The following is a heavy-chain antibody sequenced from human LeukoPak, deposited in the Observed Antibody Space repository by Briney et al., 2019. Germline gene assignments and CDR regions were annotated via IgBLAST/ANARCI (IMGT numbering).Heavy chain of an antibody. CDR1: GGSISSYY. CDR2: IYYSGST. D-gene: IGHD2-21*01. V-gene: IGHV4-59*08. CDR3: ASSPGDDGFDY. Sequence: PSETLSLTCTVSGGSISSYYWSWIWQPPGKGLEWIGYIYYSGSTNYNPSLKSRVTISVDTSKNQFSLKLSSVTAADTAVYYCASSPGDDGFDYWGQGTLVTVSS. J-gene: IGHJ4*02.